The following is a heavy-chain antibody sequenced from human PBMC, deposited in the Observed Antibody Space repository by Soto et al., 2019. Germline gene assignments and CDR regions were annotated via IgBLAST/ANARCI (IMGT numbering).Heavy chain of an antibody. CDR1: GFTFSSYA. J-gene: IGHJ4*02. CDR2: ISGSGGST. CDR3: ATSPGIAVAGTQIPFY. V-gene: IGHV3-23*01. D-gene: IGHD6-19*01. Sequence: PGGSLRLSCAASGFTFSSYAMSWVRQAPGKGLEWVSAISGSGGSTYYADSVKGRFTISRDNSKNTLYLQMNSLRAEDTAVYYCATSPGIAVAGTQIPFYWGQGTLVTVSS.